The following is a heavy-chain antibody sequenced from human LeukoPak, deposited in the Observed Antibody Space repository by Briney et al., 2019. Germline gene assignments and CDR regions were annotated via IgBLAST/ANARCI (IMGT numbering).Heavy chain of an antibody. CDR3: TRDHITSWQIDF. CDR2: IKQDGREK. V-gene: IGHV3-7*03. Sequence: GSLRLSCAASGFTFSTYWMSWVRQAPGKGLEWVANIKQDGREKYYMDSVKGRFTISRDNAKNSLYLQMNSLRVEDTAVYYCTRDHITSWQIDFWGQGTMVTVSS. D-gene: IGHD2-2*01. J-gene: IGHJ4*02. CDR1: GFTFSTYW.